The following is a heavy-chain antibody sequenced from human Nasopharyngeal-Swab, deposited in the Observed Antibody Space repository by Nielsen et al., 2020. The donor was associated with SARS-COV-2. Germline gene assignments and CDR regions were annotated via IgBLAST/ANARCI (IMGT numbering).Heavy chain of an antibody. Sequence: WVRQAPGQGPEWMGIINPGGGSARYSQNFQGRVTMTRDTSTSTVYMELSSLRSEDTAVYYCARGGDPREVVAATDCFDPWGQGTLVTVSS. D-gene: IGHD2-15*01. CDR3: ARGGDPREVVAATDCFDP. J-gene: IGHJ5*02. CDR2: INPGGGSA. V-gene: IGHV1-46*01.